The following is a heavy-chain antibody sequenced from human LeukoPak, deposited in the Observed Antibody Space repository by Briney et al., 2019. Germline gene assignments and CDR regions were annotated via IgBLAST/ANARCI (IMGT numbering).Heavy chain of an antibody. CDR3: ALVRDLTFDY. J-gene: IGHJ4*02. Sequence: ASVKVSCKPSGGTFGTYSITWVRQAPGQGLECVGVFNPNFGSANYAQKFQGRVTITTDETTSTAYMKLSGLTSDDTAVYYCALVRDLTFDYWGQGTLVTVSS. CDR2: FNPNFGSA. CDR1: GGTFGTYS. V-gene: IGHV1-69*05. D-gene: IGHD6-6*01.